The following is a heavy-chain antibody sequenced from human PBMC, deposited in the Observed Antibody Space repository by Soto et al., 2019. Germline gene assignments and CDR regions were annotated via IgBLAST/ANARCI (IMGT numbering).Heavy chain of an antibody. CDR3: ARGYCTTDICDPWFDP. D-gene: IGHD2-8*01. V-gene: IGHV5-51*01. CDR1: GFSFTSYW. CDR2: IYPGDSDI. Sequence: GESLKIPCTGVGFSFTSYWNGWVRQMPGKGLEWMGIIYPGDSDISYSLSFQGQVTISADKTITTAYLQWSSLNASDTAMYDWARGYCTTDICDPWFDPWGQGTLVTVSS. J-gene: IGHJ5*02.